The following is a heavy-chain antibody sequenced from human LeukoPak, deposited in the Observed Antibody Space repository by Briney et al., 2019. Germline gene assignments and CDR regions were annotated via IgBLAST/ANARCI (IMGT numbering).Heavy chain of an antibody. J-gene: IGHJ3*02. CDR1: GFTFSSYS. D-gene: IGHD3-10*01. CDR2: ISSSSSYI. CDR3: AREYGSGSWDAFDI. V-gene: IGHV3-21*01. Sequence: GGSLRLSCAASGFTFSSYSTNWVRQAPGKGLEWVSSISSSSSYIYYADSVKGRFTISRDNAKNSLYLQMNSLRAEDTAVYYCAREYGSGSWDAFDIWGQGTMVTVSS.